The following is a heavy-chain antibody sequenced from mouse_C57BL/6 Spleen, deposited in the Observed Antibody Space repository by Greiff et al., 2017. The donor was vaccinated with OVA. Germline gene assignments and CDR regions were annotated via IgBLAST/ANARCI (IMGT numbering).Heavy chain of an antibody. D-gene: IGHD2-2*01. CDR1: GFTFSSYG. Sequence: EVQVVESGGDLVKPGGSLKLSCAASGFTFSSYGMSWVRQTPDKRLEWVATISSGGSYTYYPDSVKGRFTISRDNAKNTLYLQMSSLKSEDTAMYYCARGWLRRYYFDYWGQGTTLTVSS. J-gene: IGHJ2*01. V-gene: IGHV5-6*01. CDR3: ARGWLRRYYFDY. CDR2: ISSGGSYT.